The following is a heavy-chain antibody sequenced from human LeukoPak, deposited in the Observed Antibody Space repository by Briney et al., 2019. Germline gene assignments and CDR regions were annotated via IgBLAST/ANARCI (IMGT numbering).Heavy chain of an antibody. J-gene: IGHJ4*02. CDR1: GFTFSSYS. CDR3: ARGEYGSGSYHIDY. D-gene: IGHD3-10*01. V-gene: IGHV3-21*01. CDR2: ISSSSSYI. Sequence: GGSLRLSCAASGFTFSSYSMNWVRQAPGKGLEWVSFISSSSSYIYYADSVKGRFTISRDNAKNSLYLQMYSLRAEDTAVYYCARGEYGSGSYHIDYWGQGTLVTVSS.